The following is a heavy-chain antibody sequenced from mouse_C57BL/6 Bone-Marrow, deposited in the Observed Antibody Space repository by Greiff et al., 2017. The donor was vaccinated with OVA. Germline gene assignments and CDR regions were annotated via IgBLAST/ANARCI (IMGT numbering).Heavy chain of an antibody. Sequence: QVQLQQPGAELVKPGASVKMSCKASGYTFTSYWITWVKQRPGQGLEWIGDIYPGSGSTNYNEKFKSKATLTVDTSSSTAYMQLSSLTSEDSAVYYCARIDYGKRGYAMDYWGQGTSVTVSS. CDR1: GYTFTSYW. D-gene: IGHD2-1*01. J-gene: IGHJ4*01. CDR3: ARIDYGKRGYAMDY. V-gene: IGHV1-55*01. CDR2: IYPGSGST.